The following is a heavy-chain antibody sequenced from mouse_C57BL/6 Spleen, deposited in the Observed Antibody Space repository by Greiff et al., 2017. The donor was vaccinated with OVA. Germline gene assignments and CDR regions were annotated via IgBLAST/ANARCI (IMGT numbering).Heavy chain of an antibody. Sequence: VQLQQSGPELVKPGASVKIPCKASGYTFTDYNMDWVKQSHGKSLEWIGDINPNNGGTIYNQKFKGKATLTVDKSSSTAYMELRSLTSEDTAVYYCARRYSNLYYYAMDYWGQGTSVTVSS. D-gene: IGHD2-5*01. CDR1: GYTFTDYN. CDR3: ARRYSNLYYYAMDY. CDR2: INPNNGGT. V-gene: IGHV1-18*01. J-gene: IGHJ4*01.